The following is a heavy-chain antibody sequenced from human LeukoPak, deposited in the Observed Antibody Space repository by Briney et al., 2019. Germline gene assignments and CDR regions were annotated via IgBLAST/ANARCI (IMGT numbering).Heavy chain of an antibody. CDR3: ARARNIAAAGTRYYYGMDV. D-gene: IGHD6-13*01. CDR2: IYTSGST. J-gene: IGHJ6*02. V-gene: IGHV4-59*10. CDR1: GGSFSGYY. Sequence: SETLSLTCAVYGGSFSGYYWSWTRQPPGKGLEWIGRIYTSGSTNYNPSLKSRVTMSVDTSKNQFSLRLSSVTAADTAVYYCARARNIAAAGTRYYYGMDVWGQGTTVTVSS.